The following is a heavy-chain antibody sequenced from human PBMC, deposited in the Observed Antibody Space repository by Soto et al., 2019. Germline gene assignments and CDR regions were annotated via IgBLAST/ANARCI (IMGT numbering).Heavy chain of an antibody. CDR1: GFTFSSYS. D-gene: IGHD6-6*01. J-gene: IGHJ6*02. Sequence: GGSLRLSCAASGFTFSSYSMNWVRQAPGKGLEWVSSISSSSSYIYYADSVKGRFTISRDNSKNTLYLQMNSLRAEDTAVYYCAKDGSSSSHPYYYYGMDVWGQGTTVTVSS. CDR2: ISSSSSYI. V-gene: IGHV3-21*04. CDR3: AKDGSSSSHPYYYYGMDV.